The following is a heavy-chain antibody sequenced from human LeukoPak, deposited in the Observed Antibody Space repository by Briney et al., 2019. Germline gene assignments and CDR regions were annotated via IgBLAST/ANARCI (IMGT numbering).Heavy chain of an antibody. CDR1: GFTFSTYW. J-gene: IGHJ4*02. CDR2: IKEDGSEI. V-gene: IGHV3-7*01. Sequence: GGSLRLSCAASGFTFSTYWMSWVRQAPGKGLEWVANIKEDGSEIYYVDSVKGRFTISRDNAKNSLYLQMNSLRAGDTAVYYCATRDFWSGYYRDWGQGTLVTVSS. CDR3: ATRDFWSGYYRD. D-gene: IGHD3-3*01.